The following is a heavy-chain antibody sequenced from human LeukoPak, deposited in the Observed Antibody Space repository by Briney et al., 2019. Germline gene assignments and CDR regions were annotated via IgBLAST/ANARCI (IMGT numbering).Heavy chain of an antibody. CDR3: AKYPLDVVVTAIRPY. D-gene: IGHD2-21*02. Sequence: SGGSLRLSCAASGFTFSSYSMNWVRQAPGKGLEWVSYISSSSSTIYYADSVKGRFTISRDNAKNSLYLQMNSLRAEDTAVYYCAKYPLDVVVTAIRPYWGQGTLVTVSS. CDR1: GFTFSSYS. V-gene: IGHV3-48*04. J-gene: IGHJ4*02. CDR2: ISSSSSTI.